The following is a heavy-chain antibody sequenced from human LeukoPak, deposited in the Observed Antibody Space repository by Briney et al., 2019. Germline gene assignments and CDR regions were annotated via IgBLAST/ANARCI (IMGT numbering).Heavy chain of an antibody. V-gene: IGHV3-23*01. Sequence: GGTLRLSCEASGFTFSSYGMSWVRQAPGKGLEWVSAISGSSGRTYYADSVKGRFTISRDNAKNSLYLQMNSLRAEDTAVYYCARIPGIGDYYYMDVWGKGTTVTVSS. J-gene: IGHJ6*03. CDR2: ISGSSGRT. CDR1: GFTFSSYG. D-gene: IGHD6-13*01. CDR3: ARIPGIGDYYYMDV.